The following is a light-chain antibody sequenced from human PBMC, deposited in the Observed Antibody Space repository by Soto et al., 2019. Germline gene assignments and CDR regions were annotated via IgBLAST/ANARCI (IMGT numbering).Light chain of an antibody. Sequence: DIQLTQSPSSLSASVGDEVTITCRASQGISHYLTWYQQKPGRAPTLLIYGVSTLQSGVPSRFSGGGSGTDFTLTISNLQLEDYATDYRRDIHASHSTFGAGPGLDIK. CDR3: RDIHASHST. CDR2: GVS. J-gene: IGKJ3*01. CDR1: QGISHY. V-gene: IGKV1-39*01.